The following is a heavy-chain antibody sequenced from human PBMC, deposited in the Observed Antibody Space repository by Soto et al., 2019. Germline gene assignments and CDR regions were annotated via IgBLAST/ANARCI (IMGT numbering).Heavy chain of an antibody. CDR1: GFTFNNYA. D-gene: IGHD3-22*01. J-gene: IGHJ5*02. CDR3: AKGESSVSARDFDP. Sequence: DVQLLESGGDLAQPGGSLRLSCEASGFTFNNYAIAWVRQAPGKGLEWVSGITSSGAAYYADSVKGRFTISRDNSKNTLYLQMSSLRGEDTAVYYCAKGESSVSARDFDPWGQGTLVTVSS. V-gene: IGHV3-23*01. CDR2: ITSSGAA.